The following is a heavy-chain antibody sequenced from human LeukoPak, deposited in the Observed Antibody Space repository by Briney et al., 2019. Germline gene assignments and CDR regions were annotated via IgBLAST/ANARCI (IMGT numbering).Heavy chain of an antibody. CDR3: ARDKPRYDFWSGYYYYYGMDV. V-gene: IGHV3-30-3*01. CDR1: GFTFSSYA. Sequence: GRSLRLSCAASGFTFSSYAMHWVRQAPGKGLEWVAVISYDGSNKYYADSVKGRFTISRDNSKNTLYLQMNSLRAEDTAVYYCARDKPRYDFWSGYYYYYGMDVWGQGTTVTVSS. D-gene: IGHD3-3*01. J-gene: IGHJ6*02. CDR2: ISYDGSNK.